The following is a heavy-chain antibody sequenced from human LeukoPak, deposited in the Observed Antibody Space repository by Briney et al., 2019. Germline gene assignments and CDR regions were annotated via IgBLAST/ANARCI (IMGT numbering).Heavy chain of an antibody. V-gene: IGHV4-59*01. D-gene: IGHD6-6*01. CDR2: IYYSGST. CDR3: AVQSSSSWAFDI. CDR1: GGSISSYY. J-gene: IGHJ3*02. Sequence: SETLSLTCTVSGGSISSYYWSWIRQPPGKGLEWIGYIYYSGSTNYNPSLKSRVTISVDTSKNQFSLKLSSVTAADTAVYYCAVQSSSSWAFDIWGQGTMVTVSS.